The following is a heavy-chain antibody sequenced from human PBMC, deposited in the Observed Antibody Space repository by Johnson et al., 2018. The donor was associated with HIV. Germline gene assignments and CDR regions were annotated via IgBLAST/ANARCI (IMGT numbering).Heavy chain of an antibody. V-gene: IGHV3-30*02. CDR1: GFTFSSYG. D-gene: IGHD3-22*01. Sequence: QVQLVESGGGVVQPGGSLRLSCAAYGFTFSSYGMHWVRQAPGKGLEWVAFIRYDGSNKYYADSVKGRFTISRENSKNTLYLQMNSLGAGDTAVYYCTRTDDTYNYERGGFLDAFDIWGQGTMVTVSS. CDR3: TRTDDTYNYERGGFLDAFDI. J-gene: IGHJ3*02. CDR2: IRYDGSNK.